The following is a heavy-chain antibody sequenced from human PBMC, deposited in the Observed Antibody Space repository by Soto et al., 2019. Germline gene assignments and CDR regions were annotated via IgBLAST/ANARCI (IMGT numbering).Heavy chain of an antibody. CDR1: GFTFSSYA. CDR3: ATLGYCSGSHCPLQR. D-gene: IGHD2-15*01. J-gene: IGHJ1*01. CDR2: ISGSGGST. Sequence: GGSLRLSCAASGFTFSSYAMSWVRQAPGKGLEWVSAISGSGGSTYYADSVKGRFTISRDNSKNTLYLQMNSLRVDDTAVYYCATLGYCSGSHCPLQRGGPGTLVTVSS. V-gene: IGHV3-23*01.